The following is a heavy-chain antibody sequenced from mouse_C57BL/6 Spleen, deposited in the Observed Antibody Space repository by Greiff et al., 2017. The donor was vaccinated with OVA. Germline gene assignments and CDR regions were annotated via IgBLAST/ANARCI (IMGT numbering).Heavy chain of an antibody. J-gene: IGHJ2*01. Sequence: VQLKESGPELVKPGASVKMSCKASGYTFTDYNMHWVKQSHGKSLEWIGYINPNNGGTSYNQKFKGKATLTVNKSSSTAYMELRSLTSEDSAVYYCATNDYDERYFDYWGQGTTLTGSS. CDR3: ATNDYDERYFDY. D-gene: IGHD2-4*01. CDR1: GYTFTDYN. CDR2: INPNNGGT. V-gene: IGHV1-22*01.